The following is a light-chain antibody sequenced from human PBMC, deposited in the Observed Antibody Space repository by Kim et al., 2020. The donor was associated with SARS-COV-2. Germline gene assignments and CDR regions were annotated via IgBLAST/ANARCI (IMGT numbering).Light chain of an antibody. J-gene: IGKJ1*01. V-gene: IGKV3-11*01. CDR1: HNINNY. Sequence: EIVLTQSPATLSLSPGETATLSCRASHNINNYLAWYQQKLGQAPRLLIYDASNRATGIPARFSGGGSGTDFTLTISSLQPEDFAVYYCQNRFDRLWTFGQGTKVDIK. CDR3: QNRFDRLWT. CDR2: DAS.